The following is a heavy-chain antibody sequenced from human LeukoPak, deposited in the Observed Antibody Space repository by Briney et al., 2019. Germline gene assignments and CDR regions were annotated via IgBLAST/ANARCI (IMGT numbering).Heavy chain of an antibody. CDR3: ARDTALIITPGGPDY. J-gene: IGHJ4*02. CDR2: MSAYNGDT. Sequence: ASVKVSCKASGYILASYGISWVRQAPGQGLEWMGWMSAYNGDTKYAQNLQGRVTLTTDTSTGTAYMELRSLTSDDTALYYCARDTALIITPGGPDYWGRGTLITVSS. V-gene: IGHV1-18*01. D-gene: IGHD3-10*01. CDR1: GYILASYG.